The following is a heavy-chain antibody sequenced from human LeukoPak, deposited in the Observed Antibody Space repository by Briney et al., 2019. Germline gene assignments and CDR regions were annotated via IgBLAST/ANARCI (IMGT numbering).Heavy chain of an antibody. CDR2: INPSGGST. Sequence: ASVKVSCKASGYTFTSYYMHWVRQAPGQGLEWMGIINPSGGSTSYAQKFQGRVTMTRDMSTSTVYMELSRLRSDDTAVYYCARASDTAMVKVSFDYWGQGTLVTVSS. V-gene: IGHV1-46*01. CDR1: GYTFTSYY. J-gene: IGHJ4*02. CDR3: ARASDTAMVKVSFDY. D-gene: IGHD5-18*01.